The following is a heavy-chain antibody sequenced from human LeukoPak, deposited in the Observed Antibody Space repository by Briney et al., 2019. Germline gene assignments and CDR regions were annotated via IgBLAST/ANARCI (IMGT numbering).Heavy chain of an antibody. D-gene: IGHD6-25*01. CDR3: AREGAAAAFDP. V-gene: IGHV3-53*01. J-gene: IGHJ5*02. Sequence: GGSLRLSCAASGFTVSSNYMSWVRQAPGKGLEWVSVIYSGGSTYYADSVKGRFTISRDNSKNTLCLQVNSLRAEDTAVYYCAREGAAAAFDPWGQGTLVTVSS. CDR1: GFTVSSNY. CDR2: IYSGGST.